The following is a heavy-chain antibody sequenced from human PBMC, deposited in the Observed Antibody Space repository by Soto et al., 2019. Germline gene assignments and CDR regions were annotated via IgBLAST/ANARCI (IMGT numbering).Heavy chain of an antibody. V-gene: IGHV4-59*08. J-gene: IGHJ4*02. CDR2: TYYSGSI. Sequence: PSETLSLTCNVSGGYLRNHYWSWIRQAPGKGLEWIGYTYYSGSISYNPSLESRVTISQDTSKNQLSLKLTSVTAADTAVYYCARAYDFWSGYYDHGPQYFDYWGQGTLVTVS. CDR1: GGYLRNHY. CDR3: ARAYDFWSGYYDHGPQYFDY. D-gene: IGHD3-3*01.